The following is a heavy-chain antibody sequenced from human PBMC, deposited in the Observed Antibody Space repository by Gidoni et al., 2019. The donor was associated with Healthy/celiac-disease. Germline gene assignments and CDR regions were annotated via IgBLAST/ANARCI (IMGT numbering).Heavy chain of an antibody. V-gene: IGHV4-34*01. J-gene: IGHJ2*01. CDR3: ARGRGYSYGSHYWYFDL. D-gene: IGHD5-18*01. CDR1: GGSFSGYY. CDR2: INHSGST. Sequence: QVQLQQWGAGLLKPSETLSLTCAVYGGSFSGYYWSWIRQPPGKGLDWIGEINHSGSTNYNPSLKSRVTISVDTSKSQFSLKVSSVTAADTAVYYCARGRGYSYGSHYWYFDLWGRGTLVTVSS.